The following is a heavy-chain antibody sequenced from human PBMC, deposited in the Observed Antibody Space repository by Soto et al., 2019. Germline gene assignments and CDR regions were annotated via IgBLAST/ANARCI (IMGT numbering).Heavy chain of an antibody. D-gene: IGHD6-13*01. CDR3: AREVAADGTFREDVFDI. V-gene: IGHV1-18*01. CDR2: ISAYNGNT. CDR1: GYTFTSYA. J-gene: IGHJ3*02. Sequence: ASVKVSCKASGYTFTSYAISWVRQAPGQGLEWMGWISAYNGNTNYAQKLQGRVTMTTDTSTSTAYMELRSLRSDDTAVYYCAREVAADGTFREDVFDIWGQGTLVTVS.